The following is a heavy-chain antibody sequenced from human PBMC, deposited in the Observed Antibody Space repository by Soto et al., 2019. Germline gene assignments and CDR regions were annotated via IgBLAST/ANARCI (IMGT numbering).Heavy chain of an antibody. V-gene: IGHV4-31*03. D-gene: IGHD1-1*01. J-gene: IGHJ4*02. CDR1: GGSISSGGYY. CDR2: IYYSGST. Sequence: QVQLQESGPGLVKPSQTLSLTCTVSGGSISSGGYYWSWIRQHPGKGLEWIGYIYYSGSTYYNPSLKSRVTISVDTSKNQFSLKLSSVTAADTAVYYCGREKLSLDLVFFDYWGQGTLVTVSS. CDR3: GREKLSLDLVFFDY.